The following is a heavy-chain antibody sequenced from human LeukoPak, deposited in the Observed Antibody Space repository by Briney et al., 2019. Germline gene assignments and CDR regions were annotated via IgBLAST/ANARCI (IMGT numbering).Heavy chain of an antibody. Sequence: GGSLRLPCAASGFTFSDYYMSWIRQAPGKGLEWVSYISSSGSTIYYADSVKGRFTISRDNAKNSLYLQMNSLRAEDTAVYYCARDRYDYSSGWSNPDYWGQGTLVTVSS. J-gene: IGHJ4*02. D-gene: IGHD6-19*01. CDR1: GFTFSDYY. CDR2: ISSSGSTI. CDR3: ARDRYDYSSGWSNPDY. V-gene: IGHV3-11*01.